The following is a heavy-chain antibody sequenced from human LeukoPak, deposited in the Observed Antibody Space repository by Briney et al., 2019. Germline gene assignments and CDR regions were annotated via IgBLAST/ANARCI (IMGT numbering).Heavy chain of an antibody. CDR2: IYYSGST. J-gene: IGHJ5*02. V-gene: IGHV4-59*12. CDR3: AREVVVAASNWFDP. D-gene: IGHD2-15*01. CDR1: GGSISSYY. Sequence: PSETLSLTCTVSGGSISSYYWSRIRQPPGKGLEWIGYIYYSGSTNYNPSLKSRVTISVDTSKNQFSLKLSSVTAADTAVYYCAREVVVAASNWFDPWGQGTLVTVSS.